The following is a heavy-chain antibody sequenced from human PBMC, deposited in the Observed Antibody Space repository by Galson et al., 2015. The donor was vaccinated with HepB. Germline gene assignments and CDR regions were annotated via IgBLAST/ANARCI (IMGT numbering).Heavy chain of an antibody. Sequence: SLRLSCAASGFTFSNYGVHWVRQAPGKGLEWVAVISYDGSNKYYADSVKGQFTISRDNSKNTLYLQMNSLRAEDTALYYCAKDPYLYSALAGTMAGFDYWGQGTLVTVSS. CDR3: AKDPYLYSALAGTMAGFDY. CDR2: ISYDGSNK. CDR1: GFTFSNYG. V-gene: IGHV3-30*18. J-gene: IGHJ4*02. D-gene: IGHD6-19*01.